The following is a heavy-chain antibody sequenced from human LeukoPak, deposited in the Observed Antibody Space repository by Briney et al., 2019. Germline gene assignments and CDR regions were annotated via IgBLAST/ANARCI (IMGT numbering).Heavy chain of an antibody. V-gene: IGHV1-8*01. Sequence: ASVKVSCKASGYTFTSYDINWVRQATGQGLEWMGWMNPNSGNTGYAQKFQGRVTMTRNTSISTAYMELSSLRSEDTAVYYCARDRGYYYGSEYWGQGTLVTVSS. CDR3: ARDRGYYYGSEY. CDR2: MNPNSGNT. J-gene: IGHJ4*02. CDR1: GYTFTSYD. D-gene: IGHD3-10*01.